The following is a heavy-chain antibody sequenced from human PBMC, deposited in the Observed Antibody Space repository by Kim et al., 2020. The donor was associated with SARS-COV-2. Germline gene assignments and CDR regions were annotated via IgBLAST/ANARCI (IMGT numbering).Heavy chain of an antibody. CDR3: AALGGYSYGLDY. J-gene: IGHJ4*02. D-gene: IGHD5-18*01. CDR2: T. Sequence: TCTADSGKGRFTNSRDNSKNTLYLQMNGLGAEDTAVYYCAALGGYSYGLDYWGQGTLVTVSS. V-gene: IGHV3-23*01.